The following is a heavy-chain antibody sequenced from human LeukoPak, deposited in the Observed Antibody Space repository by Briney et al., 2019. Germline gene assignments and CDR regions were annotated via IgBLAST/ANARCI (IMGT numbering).Heavy chain of an antibody. CDR2: IYYSGST. J-gene: IGHJ4*02. CDR3: ARVVGAIYIDY. CDR1: GGSISSYY. V-gene: IGHV4-59*01. D-gene: IGHD1-26*01. Sequence: SETLSLTCTVSGGSISSYYWSWIRQPPGKGLEWIGYIYYSGSTNYNPSLKSRVTISVDTSKNQFSLKLSSVTAADTAVYYCARVVGAIYIDYWGQGTLVTVSS.